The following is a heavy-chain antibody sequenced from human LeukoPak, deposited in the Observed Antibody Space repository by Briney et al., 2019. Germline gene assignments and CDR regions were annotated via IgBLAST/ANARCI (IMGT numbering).Heavy chain of an antibody. V-gene: IGHV1-18*01. CDR1: GYTFTSYA. CDR3: ARGYCSSTSCRLGGYYFDY. Sequence: ASVKVSCKASGYTFTSYAFSWVRQAPGQGLEWMGWISAYNGNTNFAQKFQGRVTMTTDTSTSTAYMELRSLRSDDTAVYYCARGYCSSTSCRLGGYYFDYWGQGTLVTVSS. D-gene: IGHD2-2*01. J-gene: IGHJ4*02. CDR2: ISAYNGNT.